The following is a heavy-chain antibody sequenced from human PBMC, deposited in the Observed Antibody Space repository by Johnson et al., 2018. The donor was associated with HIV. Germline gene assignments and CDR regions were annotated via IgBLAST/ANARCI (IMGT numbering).Heavy chain of an antibody. D-gene: IGHD2-15*01. J-gene: IGHJ3*02. CDR1: GFIFNTAA. CDR2: ISFKGDTA. V-gene: IGHV3-64*01. CDR3: ARGYCSGCTYDAFDI. Sequence: VQLVESGGGLVQPGGSLRLSCAASGFIFNTAAMHWVRQAPGKGLEYVASISFKGDTAYYARSVQDRFTISRDNSKNTVYLQMDSLRAEDMAIYYCARGYCSGCTYDAFDIWGQGTMVTVSS.